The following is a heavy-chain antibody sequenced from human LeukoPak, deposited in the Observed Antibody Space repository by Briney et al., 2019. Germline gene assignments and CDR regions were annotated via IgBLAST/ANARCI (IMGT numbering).Heavy chain of an antibody. CDR1: GYSFTSYW. Sequence: GESLKISCKGSGYSFTSYWIGWVRQMPGKGLEWMGIIYPGDSDTRYSPSFQGQVTISADKSISTAYLQWSSLKASDTAMYYCARSLSCYDFWSGYGDDAFDIWGQGTMVTVSS. CDR3: ARSLSCYDFWSGYGDDAFDI. CDR2: IYPGDSDT. J-gene: IGHJ3*02. V-gene: IGHV5-51*01. D-gene: IGHD3-3*01.